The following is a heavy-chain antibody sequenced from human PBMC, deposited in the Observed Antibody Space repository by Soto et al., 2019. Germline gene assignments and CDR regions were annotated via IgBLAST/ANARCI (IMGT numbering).Heavy chain of an antibody. CDR2: IYYSGST. D-gene: IGHD3-22*01. Sequence: SETLSLTCTVSGGSISSYYWSWIRQPPGKGRGLIGYIYYSGSTNYNPSRKSRVTISVDTSKNQFSLKLSSVTAADTAVYYCARTGFYDSSGYADYWGQGTLVTVSA. CDR3: ARTGFYDSSGYADY. V-gene: IGHV4-59*01. J-gene: IGHJ4*02. CDR1: GGSISSYY.